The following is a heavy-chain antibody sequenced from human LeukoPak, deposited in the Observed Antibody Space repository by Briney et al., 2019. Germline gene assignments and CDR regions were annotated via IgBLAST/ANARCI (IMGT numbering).Heavy chain of an antibody. V-gene: IGHV3-48*02. CDR2: ISGASSLI. D-gene: IGHD3-3*01. Sequence: GGSLRLSCAASGFTFSTYSMNWVRQAPGKGLEWVSYISGASSLIYYADSVKGRFTISRDNAKNSLYLQMNSLRDEDTAVYYCVRDQFFSFDYWGQGTLVTVSS. CDR1: GFTFSTYS. CDR3: VRDQFFSFDY. J-gene: IGHJ4*02.